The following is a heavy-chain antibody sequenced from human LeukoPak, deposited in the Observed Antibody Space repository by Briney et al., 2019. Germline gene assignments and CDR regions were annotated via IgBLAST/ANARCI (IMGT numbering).Heavy chain of an antibody. CDR1: GFTFSSSA. V-gene: IGHV3-7*01. CDR2: IKQDGSEK. CDR3: ARDPGYCSGGYCHAPYFDY. D-gene: IGHD2-15*01. Sequence: GGSLRLSCAASGFTFSSSAMSWVRQVPGKGLEWVANIKQDGSEKYYVDSVKGRFTISRDNAKNSLYLQMSSLIAEDTAVYYCARDPGYCSGGYCHAPYFDYWGQGILVTVSS. J-gene: IGHJ4*02.